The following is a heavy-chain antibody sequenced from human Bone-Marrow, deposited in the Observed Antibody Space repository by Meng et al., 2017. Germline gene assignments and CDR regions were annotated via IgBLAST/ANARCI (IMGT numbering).Heavy chain of an antibody. V-gene: IGHV4-39*07. CDR2: INHSGST. D-gene: IGHD3-9*01. Sequence: SETLSLTCTVSGDSITSSNYYWSWIRQPPGKGLEWIGEINHSGSTNYNPSLKSRVTISVDTSKNQFSLKLSSVTAADTAVYYCARGPVRYFDWLPTDNWFDPWGQGTLVTVSS. CDR3: ARGPVRYFDWLPTDNWFDP. J-gene: IGHJ5*02. CDR1: GDSITSSNYY.